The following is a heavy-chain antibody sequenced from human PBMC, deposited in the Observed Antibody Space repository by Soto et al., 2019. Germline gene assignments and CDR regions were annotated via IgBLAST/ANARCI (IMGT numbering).Heavy chain of an antibody. Sequence: QVQLVQSGAEVKKPGASVKVSCKASGYTFTGYYMHWVRQAPGQGLEWMGWINPNSGGTNYAQKFQGWVTMTRDTSISTAYMELSRLTSDDTAVYYCARVVAAAGPDHFDYWGQGTLVTVSS. V-gene: IGHV1-2*04. D-gene: IGHD6-13*01. CDR2: INPNSGGT. CDR1: GYTFTGYY. J-gene: IGHJ4*02. CDR3: ARVVAAAGPDHFDY.